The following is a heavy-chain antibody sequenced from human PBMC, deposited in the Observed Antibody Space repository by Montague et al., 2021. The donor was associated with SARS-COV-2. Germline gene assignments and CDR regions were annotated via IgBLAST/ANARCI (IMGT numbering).Heavy chain of an antibody. Sequence: SETLSLTCTVSGGFISSYYWSWIRQPPGKGLEWIGYIYYSGSTNYNPSLKSRVTISVDTSKNQFSLNLSSVTAADTAVYFCARGFDFWGQGTLVTVSS. J-gene: IGHJ4*02. CDR3: ARGFDF. CDR1: GGFISSYY. V-gene: IGHV4-59*01. CDR2: IYYSGST.